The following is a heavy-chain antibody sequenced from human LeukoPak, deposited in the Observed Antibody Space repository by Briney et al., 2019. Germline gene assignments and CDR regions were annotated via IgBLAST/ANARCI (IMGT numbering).Heavy chain of an antibody. CDR2: ISNSSSTI. Sequence: PGGSLRLSCAASGFTFSSYSMNWVRQAPGKGLEWVSYISNSSSTIYYADSVKGRFTISRDNAKNSLYLQMNSLRDEDTAVYYCASSLVYQYSGSFRDYWGQGTLVTVSS. CDR3: ASSLVYQYSGSFRDY. D-gene: IGHD1-26*01. V-gene: IGHV3-48*02. J-gene: IGHJ4*02. CDR1: GFTFSSYS.